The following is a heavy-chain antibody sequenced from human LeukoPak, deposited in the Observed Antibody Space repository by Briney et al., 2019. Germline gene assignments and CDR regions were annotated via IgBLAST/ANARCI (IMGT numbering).Heavy chain of an antibody. D-gene: IGHD2-2*01. Sequence: PGGSLRLSCAASGFTFSSYWMSWVRQAPGKGLEWVANIKQDGSEKYYVDSVKGRFTISRDNAKNSLSLQMNSLRAEDTAVYYCARGRCSSTRCFFDSWGQGTLVIVSP. CDR1: GFTFSSYW. CDR2: IKQDGSEK. J-gene: IGHJ4*02. V-gene: IGHV3-7*01. CDR3: ARGRCSSTRCFFDS.